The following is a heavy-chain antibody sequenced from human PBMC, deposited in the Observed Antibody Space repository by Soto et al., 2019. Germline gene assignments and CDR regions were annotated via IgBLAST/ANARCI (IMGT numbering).Heavy chain of an antibody. V-gene: IGHV1-2*02. CDR2: INPNTGGT. J-gene: IGHJ4*02. CDR3: ARDRGRDNWNYHFDY. CDR1: GYTFSDYY. D-gene: IGHD1-7*01. Sequence: QVHLVQSGAEVKKPGASVKVSCKASGYTFSDYYMHWVRQAPGQGLEWMGWINPNTGGTNSAQKFQGRVTMTRDTSIKTAYLEVNRLKSDDTALYYCARDRGRDNWNYHFDYWGQGTLVTVSS.